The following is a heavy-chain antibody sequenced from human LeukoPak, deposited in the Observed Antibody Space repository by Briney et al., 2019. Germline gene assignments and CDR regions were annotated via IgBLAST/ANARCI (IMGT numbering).Heavy chain of an antibody. Sequence: SETLSLTCTVSGGSISSYYWSWIRQPPGKGLEWIGEINHSGSTNYNPSLKSRVTISVDTSKNQFSLKLNSVTAADTAVYYCARRGVVPAARRQFDYWGQGTLVTVSS. CDR1: GGSISSYY. D-gene: IGHD2-2*01. CDR2: INHSGST. J-gene: IGHJ4*02. V-gene: IGHV4-34*01. CDR3: ARRGVVPAARRQFDY.